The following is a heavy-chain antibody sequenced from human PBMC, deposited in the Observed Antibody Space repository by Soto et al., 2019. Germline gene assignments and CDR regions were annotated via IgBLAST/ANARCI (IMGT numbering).Heavy chain of an antibody. D-gene: IGHD6-6*01. Sequence: QVQLQESGPGLVKPSETLSLTCTVSGGSISSYYWNWIRQPPGKGLEWIGYIYNSGNTNYNPSLRSRVTISVDTSKNQCSLKLTSVTAADTAVYYCAAPPRYWGQGTLVTVSS. CDR2: IYNSGNT. J-gene: IGHJ4*02. CDR1: GGSISSYY. CDR3: AAPPRY. V-gene: IGHV4-59*01.